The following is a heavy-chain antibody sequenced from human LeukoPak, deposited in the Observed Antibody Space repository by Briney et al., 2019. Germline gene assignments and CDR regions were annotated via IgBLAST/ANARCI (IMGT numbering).Heavy chain of an antibody. CDR1: GFTFSSYA. CDR3: AKDMRGSGSQSYYYYYYGMDV. D-gene: IGHD1-26*01. V-gene: IGHV3-9*01. Sequence: GGSLRLSCAASGFTFSSYAMHWVRQAPGKGLEWVSGISWNSGSIGYADSVKGRFTISRDNAKNSLYLQMNSLRAEDTALYYCAKDMRGSGSQSYYYYYYGMDVWGQGTTVTVSS. CDR2: ISWNSGSI. J-gene: IGHJ6*02.